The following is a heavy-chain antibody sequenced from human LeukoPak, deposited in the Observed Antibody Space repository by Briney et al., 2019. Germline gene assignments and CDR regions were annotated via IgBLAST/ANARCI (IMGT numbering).Heavy chain of an antibody. CDR1: GGSFSGYY. CDR2: IKQDGSEK. CDR3: AREVDSSSSDAFFYYYYMDV. V-gene: IGHV3-7*01. J-gene: IGHJ6*03. D-gene: IGHD6-6*01. Sequence: ETLSLTCAVYGGSFSGYYWSWIRQAPGKGLEWVANIKQDGSEKYYVDSVKGRFTISRDNAKNSLYLQMNSLRAEDTAVYYCAREVDSSSSDAFFYYYYMDVWGKGTTVTVSS.